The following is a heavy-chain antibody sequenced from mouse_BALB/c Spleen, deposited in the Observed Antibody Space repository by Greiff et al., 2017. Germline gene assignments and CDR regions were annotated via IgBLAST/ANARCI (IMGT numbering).Heavy chain of an antibody. V-gene: IGHV1-87*01. Sequence: QVQLQQSGDDLVKPGASVKLSCKASGYTFTSYWINWIKQRPGQGLEWIGAIYPGDGDTRYTQKFKGKATLTADKSSSTAYMQLSSLASEDSAVYSCETVPSVRLQNYFDYWGQGTPLTVSA. CDR1: GYTFTSYW. J-gene: IGHJ2*01. CDR3: ETVPSVRLQNYFDY. CDR2: IYPGDGDT. D-gene: IGHD2-1*01.